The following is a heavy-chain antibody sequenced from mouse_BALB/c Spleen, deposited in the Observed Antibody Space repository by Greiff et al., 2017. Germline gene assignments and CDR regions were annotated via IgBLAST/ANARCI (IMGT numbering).Heavy chain of an antibody. CDR1: GYAFSSSW. J-gene: IGHJ4*01. V-gene: IGHV1-82*01. CDR3: ARVSTMITLYAMDY. CDR2: IYPGDGDT. Sequence: VQLQQSGPELVKPGASVKISCKASGYAFSSSWMNWVKQRPGQGLEWIGRIYPGDGDTNYNGKFKGKATLTADKSSSTAYMQLSSLTSVDSAVYFCARVSTMITLYAMDYWGQGTSVTVSS. D-gene: IGHD2-4*01.